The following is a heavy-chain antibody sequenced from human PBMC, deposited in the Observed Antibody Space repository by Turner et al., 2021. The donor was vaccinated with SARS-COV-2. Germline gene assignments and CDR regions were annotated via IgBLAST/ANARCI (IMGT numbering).Heavy chain of an antibody. J-gene: IGHJ3*02. D-gene: IGHD3-22*01. CDR1: GFTFSRHS. V-gene: IGHV3-21*01. Sequence: EVQLVESGGGLVTTGGSLRLSCAASGFTFSRHSMTWVRQAPGKGLEWVSSISSSSNYIYYADSVKSRFTISRDNAKNSLFLQMNSLRAEDTAVYYCARARWDYYDSSGYYPDAFDIWVQGTMVTVSS. CDR3: ARARWDYYDSSGYYPDAFDI. CDR2: ISSSSNYI.